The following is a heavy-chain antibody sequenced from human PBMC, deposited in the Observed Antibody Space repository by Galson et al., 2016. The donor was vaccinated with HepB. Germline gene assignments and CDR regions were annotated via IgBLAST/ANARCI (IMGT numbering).Heavy chain of an antibody. Sequence: SLRLSCATSGFTFSIYWMHWVRQVPGKGLVWVARINPDGSRTTYADSVKGRFTVSRDNARKTVYLQMNSLRVHDTAVYFCARDGLNSPAFEKWGQGTLVTVSS. J-gene: IGHJ4*02. D-gene: IGHD2/OR15-2a*01. CDR1: GFTFSIYW. CDR2: INPDGSRT. CDR3: ARDGLNSPAFEK. V-gene: IGHV3-74*01.